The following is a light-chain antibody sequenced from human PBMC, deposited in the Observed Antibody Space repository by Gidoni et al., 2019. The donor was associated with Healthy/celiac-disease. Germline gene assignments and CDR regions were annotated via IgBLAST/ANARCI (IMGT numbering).Light chain of an antibody. V-gene: IGLV2-11*01. J-gene: IGLJ3*02. CDR3: CSYAGSPWV. Sequence: QSALTQPRSLSGSPGQSVTISCTGTSSDVGGYNYVSWYQQHPGKAPKLMIYDVSKRPAGVPDRFSGSKSGNTASLTISGLQAEDEADYYCCSYAGSPWVFGGGTKLTVL. CDR1: SSDVGGYNY. CDR2: DVS.